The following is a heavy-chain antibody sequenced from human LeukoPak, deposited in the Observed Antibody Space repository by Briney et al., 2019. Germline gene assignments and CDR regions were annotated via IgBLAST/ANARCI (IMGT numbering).Heavy chain of an antibody. D-gene: IGHD6-13*01. CDR1: GYTFTSYD. V-gene: IGHV1-2*02. CDR2: INPNNGGT. CDR3: ARDLGGIVAADHIDY. J-gene: IGHJ4*02. Sequence: GASVKVSCKASGYTFTSYDINWVRQATGQGLEWMGWINPNNGGTNYAQKFQGRDTMTRDTSISTAYMELSRLRSDDTAVYYYARDLGGIVAADHIDYWGQGTLVTVSS.